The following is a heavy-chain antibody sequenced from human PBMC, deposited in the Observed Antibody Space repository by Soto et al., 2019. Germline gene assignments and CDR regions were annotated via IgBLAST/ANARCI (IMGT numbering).Heavy chain of an antibody. CDR1: GGSISSSSYY. V-gene: IGHV4-39*01. J-gene: IGHJ3*02. CDR3: ARSYTYYYDSSGYADAFDI. D-gene: IGHD3-22*01. CDR2: IYYSGST. Sequence: QLQLQESGPGLVKPSETLSLTCTVSGGSISSSSYYWGWIRQPPGKGLEWIGSIYYSGSTYYNPSLKSRVTISVDTSKSQCSLKLSSVTAADTAVYYCARSYTYYYDSSGYADAFDIWGQGKMVTVSS.